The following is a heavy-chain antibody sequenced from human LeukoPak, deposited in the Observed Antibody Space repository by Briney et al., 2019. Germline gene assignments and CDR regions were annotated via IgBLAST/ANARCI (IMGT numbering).Heavy chain of an antibody. CDR1: GYTFTSYD. V-gene: IGHV1-8*01. CDR2: MNPNSGNT. CDR3: ARGRGGGITIFGVVRNWFDP. D-gene: IGHD3-3*01. Sequence: ASVKVSCKASGYTFTSYDINWVRQATGQGLEWMGWMNPNSGNTGYAQKFQGRVTMTRNTSISTAYMELSSLRSEDTAVYYCARGRGGGITIFGVVRNWFDPWGQGTLVTVSS. J-gene: IGHJ5*02.